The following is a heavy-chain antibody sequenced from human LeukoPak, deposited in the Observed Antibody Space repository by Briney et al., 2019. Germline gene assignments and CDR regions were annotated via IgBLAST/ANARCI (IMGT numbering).Heavy chain of an antibody. Sequence: GGPLRPSSASSASPFSTNSMNGFRQAPGRGLEGVSTISGSGAGTNYADSVKGRFTISRDNSKNTLYLQINSLRAEDTAVFYCAKGPPTIVGAPDYWGQGTLVTVPS. V-gene: IGHV3-23*01. CDR1: ASPFSTNS. D-gene: IGHD1-26*01. CDR2: ISGSGAGT. CDR3: AKGPPTIVGAPDY. J-gene: IGHJ4*02.